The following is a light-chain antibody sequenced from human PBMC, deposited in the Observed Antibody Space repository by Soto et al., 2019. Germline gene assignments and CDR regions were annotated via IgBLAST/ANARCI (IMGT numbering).Light chain of an antibody. CDR1: QSISSW. V-gene: IGKV1-5*01. CDR2: DAS. Sequence: DIQMTQSPSTLSSSVGDRVTITCRASQSISSWLAWYQQKPGKAPKLLIYDASSLESGVPSRFSGSGSGTESPLTISRLPPDDVAYYYCQQYNSYSPTFGQGTKVEIK. J-gene: IGKJ1*01. CDR3: QQYNSYSPT.